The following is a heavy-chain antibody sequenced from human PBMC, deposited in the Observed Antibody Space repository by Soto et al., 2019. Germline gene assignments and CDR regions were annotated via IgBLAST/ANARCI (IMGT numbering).Heavy chain of an antibody. CDR3: AREALAPNWIDP. CDR2: IYYSGST. V-gene: IGHV4-61*01. J-gene: IGHJ5*02. Sequence: QVQLQESGPGLVKPSETLSLTCTVSGGSVSSGSYYWSWIRQPPGKGLECIGFIYYSGSTNYTPSLKTRVTISIDTSKNQFSLRLISVTAEDPAVYYCAREALAPNWIDPWGQGTLVTVSS. D-gene: IGHD3-3*02. CDR1: GGSVSSGSYY.